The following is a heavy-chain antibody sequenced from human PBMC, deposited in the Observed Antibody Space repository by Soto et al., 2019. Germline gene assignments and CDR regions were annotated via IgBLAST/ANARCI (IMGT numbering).Heavy chain of an antibody. CDR1: GFNFRSYA. Sequence: PGGSLRLSCKASGFNFRSYAMSWVRQAPGKGLEWVSIISSNGESTYHTDATYYADSVRGRFSIPRDNSKNTLSLQMNSLRADDTALYYWAKDKSAWGFFDFWGQGTQVTVSS. CDR3: AKDKSAWGFFDF. D-gene: IGHD7-27*01. V-gene: IGHV3-23*01. CDR2: ISSNGESTYHTDAT. J-gene: IGHJ4*02.